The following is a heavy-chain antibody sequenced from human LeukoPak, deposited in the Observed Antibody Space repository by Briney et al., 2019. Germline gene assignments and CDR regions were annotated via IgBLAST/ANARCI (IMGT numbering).Heavy chain of an antibody. D-gene: IGHD2-2*01. Sequence: ASVKVSCKASGYTFTSYDINWVRQATGQGLEWMGWMNPNSGNTGYAQKFQGRVTMTRNNSISTAYMELSSLRSEDTAVYYCARSDAVVPAARWLRYYYCYYMDVWGKGTTVTVSS. CDR1: GYTFTSYD. CDR3: ARSDAVVPAARWLRYYYCYYMDV. CDR2: MNPNSGNT. V-gene: IGHV1-8*01. J-gene: IGHJ6*03.